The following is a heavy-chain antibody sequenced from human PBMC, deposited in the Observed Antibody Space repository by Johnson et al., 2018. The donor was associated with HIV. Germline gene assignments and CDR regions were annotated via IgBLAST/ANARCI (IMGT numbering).Heavy chain of an antibody. CDR3: AKVPRVVVIPLDAFDI. J-gene: IGHJ3*02. V-gene: IGHV3-23*04. CDR2: ISGSGGST. CDR1: GFTFSSYA. Sequence: VQLVESGGGVVQPGRSLTLSCAASGFTFSSYAMSWVRQAPGKGLEWVSAISGSGGSTYYADSVKGRFTISRDNSKNTLFLQMNSLRAEDTAVYYCAKVPRVVVIPLDAFDIWGQGTMVTVSS. D-gene: IGHD3-22*01.